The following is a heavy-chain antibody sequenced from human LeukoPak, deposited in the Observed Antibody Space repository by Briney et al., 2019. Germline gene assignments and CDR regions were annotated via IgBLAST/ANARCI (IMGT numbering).Heavy chain of an antibody. V-gene: IGHV1-69*05. D-gene: IGHD3-22*01. Sequence: ASVKVSCKASGGTFSSYAISWVRQAPGQGLEWVGRIIPIFGTANYAQKFQGRVTITTDESTSTAYMELSSLRSEDTAVYYCARDLPYYDSSGYDHRRWFDPWGQGTLVTVSS. CDR3: ARDLPYYDSSGYDHRRWFDP. J-gene: IGHJ5*02. CDR2: IIPIFGTA. CDR1: GGTFSSYA.